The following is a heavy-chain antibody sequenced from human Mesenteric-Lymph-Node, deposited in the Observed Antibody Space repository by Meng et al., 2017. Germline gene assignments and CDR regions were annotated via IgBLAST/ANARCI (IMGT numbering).Heavy chain of an antibody. CDR3: ARDKLRFVEVYYGMDV. V-gene: IGHV3-33*08. Sequence: GESLKISCAASGFTFSSYWMSWVRQAPGKGLEWVAVIWYDGSNKYYADSVKGRFTISRDNSKNTLYLQMNSLRAGDTAVYYCARDKLRFVEVYYGMDVWGQGTTVTVSS. D-gene: IGHD5-12*01. CDR2: IWYDGSNK. J-gene: IGHJ6*02. CDR1: GFTFSSYW.